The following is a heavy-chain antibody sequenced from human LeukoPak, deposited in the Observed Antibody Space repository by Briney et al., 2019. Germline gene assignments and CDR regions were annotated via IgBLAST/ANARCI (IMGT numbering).Heavy chain of an antibody. D-gene: IGHD3-22*01. CDR2: ISAYNGNT. Sequence: GASVKVSCKASGYTFTSYGISWVRQAPGQGLEWMGWISAYNGNTNYAQKLQGRVTMTTDTSTSTAYMELRSLRSDDTAVYYCARGISGLEDDSVVFDYWGQGTLVTVSS. V-gene: IGHV1-18*01. J-gene: IGHJ4*02. CDR3: ARGISGLEDDSVVFDY. CDR1: GYTFTSYG.